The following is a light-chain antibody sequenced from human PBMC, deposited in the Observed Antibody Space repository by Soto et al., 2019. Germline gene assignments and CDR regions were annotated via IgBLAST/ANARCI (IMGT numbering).Light chain of an antibody. V-gene: IGLV2-14*03. J-gene: IGLJ1*01. CDR3: SSYTTSTSFY. Sequence: QSALTQPASVSGSPGQSITISCTGSSSDIGTYKYVSWYQHHPGKAPKLIINDVSNRPLGVSNRFSGSKSGNTASLTISGLQAEDEADYYCSSYTTSTSFYFGSGTKVTVL. CDR1: SSDIGTYKY. CDR2: DVS.